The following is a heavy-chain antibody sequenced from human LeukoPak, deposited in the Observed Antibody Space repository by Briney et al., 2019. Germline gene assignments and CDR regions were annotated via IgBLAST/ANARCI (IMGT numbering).Heavy chain of an antibody. J-gene: IGHJ3*02. D-gene: IGHD1-26*01. CDR1: GFTFSSYS. CDR3: ARGGSYPGRI. CDR2: ISSSSSYI. V-gene: IGHV3-21*04. Sequence: GGSLRLSCAASGFTFSSYSMNWVRQAPGKGLEWVSSISSSSSYIHYADSVEGRFTISRDNAKNSLYLQMNSLRAEDTAVYYCARGGSYPGRIWGQGTMVTVSS.